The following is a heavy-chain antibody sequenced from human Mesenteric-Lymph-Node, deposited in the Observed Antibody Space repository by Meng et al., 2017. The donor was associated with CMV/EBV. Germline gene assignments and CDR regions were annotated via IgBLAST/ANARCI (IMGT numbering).Heavy chain of an antibody. CDR2: ISSSSSYI. CDR3: ARVSGYSYGYGYYYYGMDV. CDR1: GFTFSSYS. V-gene: IGHV3-21*01. D-gene: IGHD5-18*01. Sequence: GGSLRLSCAASGFTFSSYSMNWVRQAPGKGLEWVSSISSSSSYIYYADSVKGRFTISRDNAKNSLYLQMNSLRAEDTAVYYCARVSGYSYGYGYYYYGMDVWGQGTTVTV. J-gene: IGHJ6*02.